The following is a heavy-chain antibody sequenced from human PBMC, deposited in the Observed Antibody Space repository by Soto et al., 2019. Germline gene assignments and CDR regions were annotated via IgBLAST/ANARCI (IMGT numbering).Heavy chain of an antibody. J-gene: IGHJ4*02. D-gene: IGHD6-19*01. CDR2: IYYSGST. CDR3: ARRTVNIRTFYSGLKTHCFDY. CDR1: GDSMSSSDYY. Sequence: QLQLHESGPGLVKPSETLSLTCAVSGDSMSSSDYYWGWIRQPPGKGLEWIGSIYYSGSTYYNPSLQGRVAISVDTSKNQFSLKLKSVTAADTAIYYCARRTVNIRTFYSGLKTHCFDYWGQGAPVTVSS. V-gene: IGHV4-39*01.